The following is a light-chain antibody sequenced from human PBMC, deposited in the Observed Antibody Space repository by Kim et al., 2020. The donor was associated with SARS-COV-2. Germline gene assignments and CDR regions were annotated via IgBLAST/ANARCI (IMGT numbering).Light chain of an antibody. CDR1: QSVSSS. CDR2: AAS. J-gene: IGKJ1*01. Sequence: EIVLTQSPGTLSLSPGERATLSCRASQSVSSSFAWYQQKPGQPPRLLIYAASSRATGIPDRFSGSGSGTDFTLTISRLEPEDFAVYYCQQYGSSPNTFGQGTKVDIK. CDR3: QQYGSSPNT. V-gene: IGKV3-20*01.